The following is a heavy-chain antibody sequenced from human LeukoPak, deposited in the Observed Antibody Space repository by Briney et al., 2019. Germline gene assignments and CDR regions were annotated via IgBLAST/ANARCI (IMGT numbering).Heavy chain of an antibody. CDR3: VQGGGFRTADS. CDR1: GFTFSNYI. V-gene: IGHV3-30*04. CDR2: VLEDGSYQ. J-gene: IGHJ4*02. D-gene: IGHD1-14*01. Sequence: QPGGSLRLSCAASGFTFSNYIMHWVRQAPGKGLDWVAVVLEDGSYQYYADSAKGRFTISRDNSKNTLFLQMNSLRGEDTAICARVQGGGFRTADSWGQGTLVTVSS.